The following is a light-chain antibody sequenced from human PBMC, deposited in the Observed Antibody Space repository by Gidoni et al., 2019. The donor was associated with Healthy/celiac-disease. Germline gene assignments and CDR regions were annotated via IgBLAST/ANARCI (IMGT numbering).Light chain of an antibody. CDR3: QQSYSTLT. V-gene: IGKV1-39*01. CDR1: PSISSY. Sequence: DIQMTQSPSSLSASVGDRVTITCRASPSISSYLNWYQQKPGKAPKLLIYAASNLQSGVPSRFSGSGSGTDFTLTISSLQPEDFATYYCQQSYSTLTFXGXTKVEIK. J-gene: IGKJ4*01. CDR2: AAS.